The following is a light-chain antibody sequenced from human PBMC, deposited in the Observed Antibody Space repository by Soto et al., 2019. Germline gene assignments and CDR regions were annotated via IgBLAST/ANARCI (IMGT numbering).Light chain of an antibody. CDR1: QSISTY. Sequence: TQMTQSPLSLSASVGEKIIITCLASQSISTYLNWYQQKPGKAPKVLIYAASNLQSGVPPRFSGSGSGTDFTLTISSLQPEDVATYFCQQSYRTPITFGQGTRLEI. J-gene: IGKJ5*01. V-gene: IGKV1-39*01. CDR2: AAS. CDR3: QQSYRTPIT.